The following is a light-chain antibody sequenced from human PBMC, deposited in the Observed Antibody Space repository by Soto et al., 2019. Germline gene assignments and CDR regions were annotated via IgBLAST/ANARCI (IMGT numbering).Light chain of an antibody. J-gene: IGKJ1*01. Sequence: DIQITQSPSSLSASVGDRFTITCRESQTISSWLAWYQQKPGKAPKLLIYKASPLKSGVPSRFSGSGSGTEFTLTISSLQPDDFATYDCQHYNSYSEAFGQGTKVDIK. CDR3: QHYNSYSEA. CDR2: KAS. CDR1: QTISSW. V-gene: IGKV1-5*03.